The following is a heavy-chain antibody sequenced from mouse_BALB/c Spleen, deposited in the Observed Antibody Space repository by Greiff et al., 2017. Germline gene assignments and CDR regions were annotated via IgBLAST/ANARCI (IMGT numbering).Heavy chain of an antibody. CDR2: IYPGNSDT. V-gene: IGHV1-5*01. Sequence: EVQLQQSGTVLARPGASVKMSCKASGYTFTSYWMHWVKQRPGQGLEWIGAIYPGNSDTSYNQKFKGKAKLTAVTSTSTAYMELSSLTNEDSAVYYCTRKIYYGAMDYWGQGTSVTGSS. D-gene: IGHD2-1*01. J-gene: IGHJ4*01. CDR3: TRKIYYGAMDY. CDR1: GYTFTSYW.